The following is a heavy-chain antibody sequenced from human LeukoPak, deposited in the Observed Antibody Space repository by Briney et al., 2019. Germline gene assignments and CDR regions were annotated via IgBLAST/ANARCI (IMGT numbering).Heavy chain of an antibody. D-gene: IGHD3-3*01. J-gene: IGHJ4*02. CDR1: GFSFGKYW. V-gene: IGHV3-7*03. Sequence: GGSLRLSYVASGFSFGKYWMSWVRQAPGKGLEWVANIKLDGSEKNYVDSVKGRFTISRDNTKNSLYLQMNSLRVEDTAVFYCARDQYDTWSRRGNFDSWGRGTLVIVSS. CDR2: IKLDGSEK. CDR3: ARDQYDTWSRRGNFDS.